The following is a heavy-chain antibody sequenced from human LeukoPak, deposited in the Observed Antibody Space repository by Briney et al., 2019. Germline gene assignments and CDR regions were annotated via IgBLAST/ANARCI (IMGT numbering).Heavy chain of an antibody. CDR2: ISAYNGNT. V-gene: IGHV1-18*01. Sequence: ASVKVSCKASGYTFTSYGISWVRQAPGQGLEWMGWISAYNGNTNYAQKFQGRVTMTTDTSTNTAYMELRSLRSDDTAVYYCARGYGGAAAVINFDYWGQGTLVTVSP. CDR3: ARGYGGAAAVINFDY. D-gene: IGHD6-13*01. CDR1: GYTFTSYG. J-gene: IGHJ4*02.